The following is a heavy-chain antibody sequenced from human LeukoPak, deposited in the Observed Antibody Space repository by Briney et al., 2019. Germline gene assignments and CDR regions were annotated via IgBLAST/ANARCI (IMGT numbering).Heavy chain of an antibody. CDR1: GFTFSSYW. J-gene: IGHJ4*02. V-gene: IGHV3-7*01. Sequence: GGSLRLSCAASGFTFSSYWMSWVRQAPGKGLEWVANIKQDGSEKYYVDSVKGRFTISRDNAKNSLYLQMNSLRAEDTAMYYCAREVVQQLSKGGFGYWGQGTLVTVSS. D-gene: IGHD6-13*01. CDR3: AREVVQQLSKGGFGY. CDR2: IKQDGSEK.